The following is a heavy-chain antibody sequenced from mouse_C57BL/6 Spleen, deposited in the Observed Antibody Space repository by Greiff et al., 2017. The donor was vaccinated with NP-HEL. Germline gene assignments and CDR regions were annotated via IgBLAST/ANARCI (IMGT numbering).Heavy chain of an antibody. CDR2: IGPENGDT. D-gene: IGHD1-1*01. CDR3: TRDHYGSSSYWYFDV. V-gene: IGHV14-4*01. Sequence: EVQLQQSGAELVRPGASVKLSCTASGFNIKDDYMHWVKQRPEQGLEWIGWIGPENGDTDYASKFQGKATITADTSSNTAYLQLSSLTSEDTAVYYGTRDHYGSSSYWYFDVWGTGTTVTVSS. CDR1: GFNIKDDY. J-gene: IGHJ1*03.